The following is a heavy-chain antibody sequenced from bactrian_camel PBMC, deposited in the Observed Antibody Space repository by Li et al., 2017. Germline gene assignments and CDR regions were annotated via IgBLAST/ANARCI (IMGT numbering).Heavy chain of an antibody. D-gene: IGHD4*01. CDR3: AADYDRATIATIWWDREYEYNY. Sequence: HVQLVESGGGSVQAGGSLRLSCAASGYTYSSYCMGWFRQAPGKEREGVAAIDSDGSTSYADFVQGRFTISKDNAKNTLYLQMNRLKPEDTAMYYCAADYDRATIATIWWDREYEYNYWGQGTQVTVS. CDR1: GYTYSSYC. V-gene: IGHV3S26*01. CDR2: IDSDGST. J-gene: IGHJ4*01.